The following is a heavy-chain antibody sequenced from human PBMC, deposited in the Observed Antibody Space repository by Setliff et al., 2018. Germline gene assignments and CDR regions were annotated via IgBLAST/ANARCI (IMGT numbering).Heavy chain of an antibody. D-gene: IGHD2-21*01. CDR3: AKEHVVISFVNNIHHHYGMDV. CDR1: GASLRSGSNY. Sequence: SETLSLTCTVSGASLRSGSNYWGWFRQPAGKGLEWIGRIYPDGTTNYSPSLKSRVTISADTSQNHFSLRMSSVSAADTAVYFCAKEHVVISFVNNIHHHYGMDVWGQGTTVTVSS. CDR2: IYPDGTT. V-gene: IGHV4-61*02. J-gene: IGHJ6*02.